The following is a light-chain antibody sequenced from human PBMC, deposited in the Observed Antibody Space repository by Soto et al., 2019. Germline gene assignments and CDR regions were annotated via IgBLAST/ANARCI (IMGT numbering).Light chain of an antibody. CDR1: SSDVGRYDY. V-gene: IGLV2-8*01. CDR2: EVS. J-gene: IGLJ2*01. Sequence: QSVLTQPPSASGSPGQSVTISCTGTSSDVGRYDYVSWYQQHPGKAPKLMLYEVSKRPSGVPDRFSGSKSGNTASLTVSGLQVEDEADYYCSSYADSNNLLFGGGTKLTVL. CDR3: SSYADSNNLL.